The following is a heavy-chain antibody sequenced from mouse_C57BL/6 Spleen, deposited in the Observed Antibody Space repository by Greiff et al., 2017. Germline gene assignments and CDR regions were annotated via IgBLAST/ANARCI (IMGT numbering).Heavy chain of an antibody. CDR3: ARQGYYGRGFAY. J-gene: IGHJ3*01. CDR2: ISNGGGST. V-gene: IGHV5-12*01. Sequence: DVKLVESGGGLVQPGGSLKLSCAASGFTFSDYYMYWVRQTPEKRLEWVAYISNGGGSTYYPDTVKGRFTISRDNAKNTLYLQMSRLKSEDTAMYYCARQGYYGRGFAYWGQGTLVTVSA. CDR1: GFTFSDYY. D-gene: IGHD1-1*01.